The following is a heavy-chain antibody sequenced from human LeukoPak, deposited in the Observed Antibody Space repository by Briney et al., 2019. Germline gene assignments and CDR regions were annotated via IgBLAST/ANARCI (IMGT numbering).Heavy chain of an antibody. CDR2: ISYDGSNK. CDR1: GFTFSSYG. CDR3: ASRGYSYGNHDAFDI. D-gene: IGHD5-18*01. V-gene: IGHV3-30*03. J-gene: IGHJ3*02. Sequence: GRSLRLSCAASGFTFSSYGMHWVRQAPGKGLEWVAVISYDGSNKYYADSVKGRFTISRDNSKNTLYLQMNSLRAEDTAVYYCASRGYSYGNHDAFDIWGQGTMVTVSS.